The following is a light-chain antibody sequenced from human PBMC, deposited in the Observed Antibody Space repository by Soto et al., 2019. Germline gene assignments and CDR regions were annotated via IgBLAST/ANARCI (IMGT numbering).Light chain of an antibody. CDR1: QSVSSSY. J-gene: IGKJ1*01. CDR2: GAS. CDR3: QQYGSSPWT. V-gene: IGKV3-20*01. Sequence: EIVLTQSPGTLSLSPGERAILSCRASQSVSSSYLAWYQQKPGQAPRLLIYGASSRATGIPDRFSGSGSGTDFTLTISRLEPEDFAVYYCQQYGSSPWTFGQVTKVEIK.